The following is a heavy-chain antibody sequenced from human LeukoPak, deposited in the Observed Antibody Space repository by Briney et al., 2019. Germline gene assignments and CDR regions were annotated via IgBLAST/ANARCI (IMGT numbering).Heavy chain of an antibody. CDR3: ARLGRGNAFDI. J-gene: IGHJ3*02. V-gene: IGHV4-59*08. D-gene: IGHD1-26*01. CDR1: GGSISSFY. CDR2: LYYSGST. Sequence: PSETLSLTCTISGGSISSFYWSWIRQPPGKGLEWIGYLYYSGSTNYNPSLKSRVTISVDTSKSQFSLKLSPVTAADTAVYYCARLGRGNAFDIWGQGTMVTVSS.